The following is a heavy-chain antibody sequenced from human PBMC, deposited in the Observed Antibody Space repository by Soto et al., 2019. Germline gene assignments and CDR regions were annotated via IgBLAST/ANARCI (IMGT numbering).Heavy chain of an antibody. CDR3: AKDGRVGAGRPYYYYGMDI. CDR1: GFTFSSCV. Sequence: GGSLRLSCAASGFTFSSCVMHWVRQAPGKGLEWVAVISYDGSNKYYADSVKGRFTISRDNSKNTLDLQMNSLRAEDTAVFYCAKDGRVGAGRPYYYYGMDIWGQGTTVTVSS. V-gene: IGHV3-30*18. D-gene: IGHD6-6*01. J-gene: IGHJ6*02. CDR2: ISYDGSNK.